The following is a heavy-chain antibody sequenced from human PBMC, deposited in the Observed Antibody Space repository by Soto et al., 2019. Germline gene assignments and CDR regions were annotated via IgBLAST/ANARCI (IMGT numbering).Heavy chain of an antibody. V-gene: IGHV4-39*01. CDR2: IYYSGSI. D-gene: IGHD6-19*01. Sequence: QLQLQESGPGLVKPSETLSLTCSVSGGSISSSSYYWGWIRQPPGKGLEWIGSIYYSGSIYYNPSLKSRVTIAVDTSKNQSTLKLSSVTAAETAVYYCARQSSGWYNWFDPWGQGNLVTVSS. CDR1: GGSISSSSYY. CDR3: ARQSSGWYNWFDP. J-gene: IGHJ5*02.